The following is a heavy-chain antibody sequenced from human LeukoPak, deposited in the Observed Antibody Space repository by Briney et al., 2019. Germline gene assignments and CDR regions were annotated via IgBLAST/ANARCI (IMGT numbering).Heavy chain of an antibody. D-gene: IGHD6-13*01. CDR2: ISSSSSSI. J-gene: IGHJ4*02. V-gene: IGHV3-21*01. CDR1: GFTFSSYC. CDR3: ARVTGLQLVQGLDY. Sequence: PGGSLRLSCAASGFTFSSYCMNWVRQAPGKGLEWVSSISSSSSSIYYADSVKGRFTISRDNAKNSLYLQMNSLRAEDTAVYYCARVTGLQLVQGLDYWGQGTLVTVSS.